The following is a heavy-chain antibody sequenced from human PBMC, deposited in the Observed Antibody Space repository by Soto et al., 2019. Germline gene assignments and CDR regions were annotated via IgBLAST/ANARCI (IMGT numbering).Heavy chain of an antibody. D-gene: IGHD6-19*01. J-gene: IGHJ4*02. CDR2: ISGTGSST. Sequence: EVQLLESGGGSVQPGGSLRLSCAASGFTFSSYAMSWVRQAPGKGLEWVSAISGTGSSTNYADSVEGRFTISRDNSKNTPQLQMSSLRAEDTAVYYCAKAGGIAVPGSHLDYWGQGTLVTVSS. V-gene: IGHV3-23*01. CDR1: GFTFSSYA. CDR3: AKAGGIAVPGSHLDY.